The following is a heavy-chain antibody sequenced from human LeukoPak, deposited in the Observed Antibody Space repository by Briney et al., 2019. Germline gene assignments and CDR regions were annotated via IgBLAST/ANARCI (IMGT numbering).Heavy chain of an antibody. CDR3: ARRAGNWNTEPPFDY. V-gene: IGHV4-38-2*01. D-gene: IGHD1/OR15-1a*01. Sequence: SETLSLTCAVSGYSISSGYYWGWIRQPPGKELEWIGSIYHSGSTYYNPSLKSRVTISVDTSKNQFSMKLSSVTAADTAVYYCARRAGNWNTEPPFDYWGQGTLVTVSS. CDR2: IYHSGST. CDR1: GYSISSGYY. J-gene: IGHJ4*02.